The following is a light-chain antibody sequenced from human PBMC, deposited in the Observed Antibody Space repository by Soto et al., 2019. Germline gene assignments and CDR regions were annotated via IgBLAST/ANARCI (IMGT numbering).Light chain of an antibody. CDR3: QQYNNWPPWT. Sequence: EIVMTQSPATLSVSPGERATLSCRASQSVSSNLPWYQQKPGQAPRLLIYGASTRATGIPARFSGSGSGTEFTLTISSLQSEDFAVYYCQQYNNWPPWTFGQGTKVEI. CDR2: GAS. CDR1: QSVSSN. V-gene: IGKV3-15*01. J-gene: IGKJ1*01.